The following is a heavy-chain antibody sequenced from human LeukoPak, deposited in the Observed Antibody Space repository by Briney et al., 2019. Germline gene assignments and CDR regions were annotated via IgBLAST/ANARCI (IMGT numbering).Heavy chain of an antibody. CDR1: GGSFSGYY. V-gene: IGHV4-34*01. CDR3: ARERKDYYDSSGYYRNAFDI. Sequence: SETLSLTCAVYGGSFSGYYWSWIRQPPVKGLEWIGEINHSGSTNYNPSLKSRVTISVDTSKNQFSLKLSPVTAADTAVYYCARERKDYYDSSGYYRNAFDIWGQGTMVTVSS. J-gene: IGHJ3*02. CDR2: INHSGST. D-gene: IGHD3-22*01.